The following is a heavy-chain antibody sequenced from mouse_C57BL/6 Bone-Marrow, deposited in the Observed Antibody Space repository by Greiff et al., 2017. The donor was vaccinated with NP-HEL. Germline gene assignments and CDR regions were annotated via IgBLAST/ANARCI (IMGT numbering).Heavy chain of an antibody. J-gene: IGHJ3*01. Sequence: QVQLQQSDAELVKPGASVKISCKVSGYTFTDHTIHWMKQRPEQGLEWIGYIYPRDGSTNYNQKFKGKATLTVDTSSSTAYLQLSSLTSEDSAVYYCARSSLWFLFAYWGQGTLVTVSA. CDR3: ARSSLWFLFAY. CDR2: IYPRDGST. D-gene: IGHD2-2*01. CDR1: GYTFTDHT. V-gene: IGHV1-78*01.